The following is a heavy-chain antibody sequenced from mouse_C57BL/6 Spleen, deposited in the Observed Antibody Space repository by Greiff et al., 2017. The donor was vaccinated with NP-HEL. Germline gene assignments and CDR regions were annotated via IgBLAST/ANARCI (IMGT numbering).Heavy chain of an antibody. CDR2: ISDGGSYT. Sequence: DVMLVESGGGLVKPGGSLKLSCAASGFTFSSYAMSWVRQIPEKRLEWVATISDGGSYTYYPDNVKGRFTISRDNAKNNLYLQMSHLKSEDTAMYYCARDMVYYFDYWGQGTTLTVSS. CDR1: GFTFSSYA. D-gene: IGHD1-1*02. V-gene: IGHV5-4*01. J-gene: IGHJ2*01. CDR3: ARDMVYYFDY.